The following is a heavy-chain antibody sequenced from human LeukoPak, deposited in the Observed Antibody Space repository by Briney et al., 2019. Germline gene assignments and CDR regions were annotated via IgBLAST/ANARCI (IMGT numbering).Heavy chain of an antibody. J-gene: IGHJ6*02. CDR2: ISSSYRTI. V-gene: IGHV3-48*03. CDR1: VFSFSAFE. D-gene: IGHD2-21*02. CDR3: ARDDSMVTVSGMDV. Sequence: GGSLRLSCAASVFSFSAFEMNCVRQAPGKGLEGISYISSSYRTIYYADSVKSRFIVSRDNTKNSIYLQMDSLRVEDTAVYYCARDDSMVTVSGMDVWGQGTTVTVSS.